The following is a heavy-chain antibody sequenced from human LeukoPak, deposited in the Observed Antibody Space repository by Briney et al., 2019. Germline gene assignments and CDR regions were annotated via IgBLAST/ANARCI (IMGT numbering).Heavy chain of an antibody. Sequence: GGSLRLSCAASGFTFSNYAMSWVRQAPGKGLEWVSAIGVNTYSTESVKGRFTISRDKAKNTLYLQMSSVSDEDTALYYCARDTVPFGATGENGDFFDCWGQGTLVAVSS. V-gene: IGHV3-23*01. CDR1: GFTFSNYA. D-gene: IGHD3-16*01. J-gene: IGHJ4*02. CDR2: IGVNT. CDR3: ARDTVPFGATGENGDFFDC.